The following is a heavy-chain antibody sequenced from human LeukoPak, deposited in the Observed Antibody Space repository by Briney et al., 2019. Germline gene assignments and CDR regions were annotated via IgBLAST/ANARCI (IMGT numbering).Heavy chain of an antibody. Sequence: PGGSLRLSCAASGFTFNNYAMSWVRQGPGKGLEWVSSVSGSGSKTYYADSVKGRFTISRDNSKNTLCLQMNSLRAEDTAVYYCAKDGGGWYSSGWYYFDYWGQGTLVTVSS. V-gene: IGHV3-23*01. D-gene: IGHD6-19*01. CDR3: AKDGGGWYSSGWYYFDY. CDR1: GFTFNNYA. J-gene: IGHJ4*02. CDR2: VSGSGSKT.